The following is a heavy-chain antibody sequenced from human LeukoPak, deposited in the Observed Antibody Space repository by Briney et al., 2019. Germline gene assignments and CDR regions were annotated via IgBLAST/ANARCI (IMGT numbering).Heavy chain of an antibody. CDR3: AKKSRTTSPTIR. D-gene: IGHD2-2*01. J-gene: IGHJ4*02. V-gene: IGHV3-23*01. CDR2: ITGSGDST. CDR1: GFTFTNYA. Sequence: GGSLRLSCAASGFTFTNYAMSWVRQAPGKGLEWVPGITGSGDSTYYADSVRGRFTISRDNSKNTLFLQMNSLRAEETAFYYCAKKSRTTSPTIRWGQGTLVTVSS.